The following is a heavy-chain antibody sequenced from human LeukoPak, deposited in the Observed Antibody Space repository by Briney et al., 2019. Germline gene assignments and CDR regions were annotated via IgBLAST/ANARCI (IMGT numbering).Heavy chain of an antibody. V-gene: IGHV3-23*01. D-gene: IGHD3-16*01. CDR2: ISGSGGST. CDR3: AKDQDDCVWGSSIDY. Sequence: GGSLRLSSAASGFTFSSYAMSWVRQAPGKGLEWVSAISGSGGSTYYADSVKGRFTISRDNSKNTLYLQMNSLRAEDAAVYYCAKDQDDCVWGSSIDYWGQGTLVTVSS. J-gene: IGHJ4*02. CDR1: GFTFSSYA.